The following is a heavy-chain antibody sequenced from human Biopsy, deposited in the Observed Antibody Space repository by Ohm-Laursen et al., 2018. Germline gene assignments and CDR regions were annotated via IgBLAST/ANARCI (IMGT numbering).Heavy chain of an antibody. CDR3: AREGWSAYSLDFDY. J-gene: IGHJ4*02. Sequence: SLRLSCAASGFSISINYMSWVRQAPGKGLEWISYIGSSGSPIYYADSVKGRFTISRDNAKNSLYLQMNSLRAEDTAVYYCAREGWSAYSLDFDYWGQGTLVTVSS. D-gene: IGHD3-3*01. CDR1: GFSISINY. V-gene: IGHV3-48*03. CDR2: IGSSGSPI.